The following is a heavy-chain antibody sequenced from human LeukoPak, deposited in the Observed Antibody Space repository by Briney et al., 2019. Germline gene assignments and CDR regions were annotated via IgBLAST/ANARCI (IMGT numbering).Heavy chain of an antibody. CDR1: GFTFSNYA. V-gene: IGHV3-23*01. CDR3: AKTRQLTFDY. CDR2: LSPSGGST. D-gene: IGHD3-9*01. J-gene: IGHJ4*02. Sequence: GGSLRLSCAASGFTFSNYAMTWVRQAPGKGLEWVSTLSPSGGSTFYADSVKGRFTISRDSSNNTLYLRMNSLRAEDTALYYCAKTRQLTFDYWGQGTLVTVSS.